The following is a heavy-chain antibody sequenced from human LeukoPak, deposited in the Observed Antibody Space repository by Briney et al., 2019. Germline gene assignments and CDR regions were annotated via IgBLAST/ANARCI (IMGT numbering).Heavy chain of an antibody. CDR2: IYRDGHT. CDR1: GFTVTGNY. CDR3: ARVRSGNYFDY. J-gene: IGHJ4*02. Sequence: GGSLRLSCAASGFTVTGNYMSWVRQAPGKGLEWISVIYRDGHTYYAESVRGRFTISRDNSKNTLHLQMNSLRAEDTAVYYCARVRSGNYFDYWGQGTLVTVSS. V-gene: IGHV3-66*01.